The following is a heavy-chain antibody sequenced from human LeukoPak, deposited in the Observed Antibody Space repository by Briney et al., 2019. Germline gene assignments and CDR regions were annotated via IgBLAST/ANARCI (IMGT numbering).Heavy chain of an antibody. J-gene: IGHJ6*04. CDR1: GLTFSSYS. Sequence: GGSLRLSCAASGLTFSSYSMNWGRQGPGKGLGWGSYISSSGSTIYYADSVKGRFTISRDNDKNSLYLQMNSLRAEDTAVYYCAELGITMIGGVWGKGTTVTISS. D-gene: IGHD3-10*02. CDR3: AELGITMIGGV. CDR2: ISSSGSTI. V-gene: IGHV3-48*04.